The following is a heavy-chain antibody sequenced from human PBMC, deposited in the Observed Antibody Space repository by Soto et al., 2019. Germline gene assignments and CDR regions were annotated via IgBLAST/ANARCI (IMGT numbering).Heavy chain of an antibody. CDR1: GVTANSKY. CDR2: IYSGGNT. V-gene: IGHV3-66*01. Sequence: EVQLVESGGGLVQPGGSLRLSCAVSGVTANSKYMCWVRQAPGKGLEWVSGIYSGGNTYYTDSVKGRFTISRDNSKNTLYLQMNSLRVEDTAVYYCARDKLDWGQGTLVTVSS. CDR3: ARDKLD. J-gene: IGHJ4*02.